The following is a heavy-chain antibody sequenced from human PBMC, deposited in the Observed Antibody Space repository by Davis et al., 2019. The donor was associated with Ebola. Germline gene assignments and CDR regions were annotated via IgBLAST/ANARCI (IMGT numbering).Heavy chain of an antibody. V-gene: IGHV3-48*02. CDR2: ISVSSSTI. J-gene: IGHJ4*02. Sequence: PGGSLRLSCAASGFTFSSYSVNWVRQAPGKGLEWVSFISVSSSTIYYADSVKGRFTISRDNAKNSLYLQMNSLRDEDMAVYYCARLYSGSFHFDYWGQGTLVAVSS. CDR1: GFTFSSYS. D-gene: IGHD1-26*01. CDR3: ARLYSGSFHFDY.